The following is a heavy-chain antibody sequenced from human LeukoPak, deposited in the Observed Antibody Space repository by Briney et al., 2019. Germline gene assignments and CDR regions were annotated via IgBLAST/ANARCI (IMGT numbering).Heavy chain of an antibody. CDR3: ARAASIDY. Sequence: GGSLRLSCAASGFTVSSNYMSWVRQAPGKGLEWVANIKQDGSESNYVDSVKGRFIIFRDNAKNSLDLQMNSLRAEDTAVYYCARAASIDYWGQGTLVTVSS. CDR2: IKQDGSES. J-gene: IGHJ4*02. D-gene: IGHD3-3*02. V-gene: IGHV3-7*03. CDR1: GFTVSSNY.